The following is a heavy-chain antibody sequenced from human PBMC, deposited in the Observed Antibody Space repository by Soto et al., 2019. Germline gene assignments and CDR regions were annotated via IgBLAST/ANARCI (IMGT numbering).Heavy chain of an antibody. CDR1: GYTFTSYY. Sequence: ASVKVSCKASGYTFTSYYMHWVRQAPGQGLEWMGIINPSGGSTSYAQKFQGRVTMTRDTSTSTVYMELSSPRSEDTAVYYCARGGYCSSTSCSRVPFFDYWGQGTLVTVSS. CDR3: ARGGYCSSTSCSRVPFFDY. V-gene: IGHV1-46*01. J-gene: IGHJ4*02. D-gene: IGHD2-2*01. CDR2: INPSGGST.